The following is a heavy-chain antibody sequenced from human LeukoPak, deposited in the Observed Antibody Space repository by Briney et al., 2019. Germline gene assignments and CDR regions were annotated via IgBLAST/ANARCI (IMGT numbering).Heavy chain of an antibody. J-gene: IGHJ5*02. D-gene: IGHD1-7*01. V-gene: IGHV1-46*01. CDR1: GYTFTSYY. CDR2: INPSGGST. CDR3: ARDHESGITGTTSWFDP. Sequence: ASVKVSCKASGYTFTSYYMHWVRQALGQGLEWMGIINPSGGSTSYAQKFQGRVTMTRDMSTSTVYMELSSLRSEDTAVYYCARDHESGITGTTSWFDPWGQGTLVTVSS.